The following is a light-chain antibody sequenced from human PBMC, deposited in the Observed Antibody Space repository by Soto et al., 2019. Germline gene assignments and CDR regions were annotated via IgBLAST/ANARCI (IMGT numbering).Light chain of an antibody. Sequence: QSVLTQPASVSGSHGQSITISCTGTSSDVGSSNLVSWYQQHPGKAPKLIIYEGSRRPSGVSGRFSGSKSGNTASLTISGLQAEDEADYYCCSFADSSTFYVFGTGTKVTVL. CDR3: CSFADSSTFYV. CDR2: EGS. J-gene: IGLJ1*01. V-gene: IGLV2-23*01. CDR1: SSDVGSSNL.